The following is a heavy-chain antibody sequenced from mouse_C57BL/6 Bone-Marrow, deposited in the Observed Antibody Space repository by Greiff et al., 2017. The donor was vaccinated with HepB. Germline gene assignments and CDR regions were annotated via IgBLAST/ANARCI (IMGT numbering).Heavy chain of an antibody. D-gene: IGHD2-4*01. CDR3: ARDDYGYFDY. J-gene: IGHJ2*01. CDR2: IYPGSGST. CDR1: GYTFTSYW. V-gene: IGHV1-55*01. Sequence: VQLQESGAELVKPGASVKMSCKASGYTFTSYWITWVKQRPGQGLEWIGDIYPGSGSTNYNEKFKSKATLTVDTSSSTAYMQLSSLTSEDSAVYYCARDDYGYFDYWGQGTTLTVSS.